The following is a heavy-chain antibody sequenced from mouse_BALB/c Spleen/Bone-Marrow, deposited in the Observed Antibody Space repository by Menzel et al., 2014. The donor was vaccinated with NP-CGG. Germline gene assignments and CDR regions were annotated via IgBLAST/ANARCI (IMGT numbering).Heavy chain of an antibody. V-gene: IGHV5-17*02. J-gene: IGHJ4*01. Sequence: EVKLMESGGGLVQPGGSRKLSCAASGFTFSSFGMHWVRQAPEKGLEWVAYISNGSSPIYYADTVKGRSTISRDNPKNTLFLQMTSLRSEDTAMYYCARKGAMITHYYAMDYWGQGTSVTVSS. CDR2: ISNGSSPI. CDR3: ARKGAMITHYYAMDY. CDR1: GFTFSSFG. D-gene: IGHD2-4*01.